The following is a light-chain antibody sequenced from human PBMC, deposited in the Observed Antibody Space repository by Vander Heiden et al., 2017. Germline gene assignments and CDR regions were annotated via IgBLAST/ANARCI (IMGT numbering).Light chain of an antibody. J-gene: IGLJ3*02. CDR1: SSDVGGYNF. CDR2: DVT. CDR3: CSHAGSYTWV. V-gene: IGLV2-11*01. Sequence: QSALTQPRSVSGSPGQSVTISCTGTSSDVGGYNFVSWYQQDPDKSPKLMIYDVTKRPSGVPDRFSGSKSGNTASLTISGLQAEDEADYYCCSHAGSYTWVFGGGTKLTVL.